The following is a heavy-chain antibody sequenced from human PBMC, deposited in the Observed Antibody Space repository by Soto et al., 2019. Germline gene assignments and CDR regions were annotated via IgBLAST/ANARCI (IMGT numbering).Heavy chain of an antibody. CDR2: ISIGSGSI. V-gene: IGHV3-48*02. D-gene: IGHD3-22*01. CDR1: GFTLSNYA. CDR3: VRDDRWAFDF. J-gene: IGHJ3*01. Sequence: EVHLVESGGGLVQPGGSLRVSCAASGFTLSNYAMNWVRQAPGKGLEWVSYISIGSGSIFYADSVKGRFTISGDDAKNSLYLQMNTLRDEDTAVYYCVRDDRWAFDFWGQGTMVTVSS.